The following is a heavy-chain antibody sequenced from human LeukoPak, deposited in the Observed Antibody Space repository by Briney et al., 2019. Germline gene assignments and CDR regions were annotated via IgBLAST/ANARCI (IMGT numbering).Heavy chain of an antibody. CDR1: GYTFTSYG. J-gene: IGHJ4*02. V-gene: IGHV1-69*13. CDR2: IIPIFGTA. CDR3: ARGYCSSTSCPLGY. D-gene: IGHD2-2*01. Sequence: SVKVSCKASGYTFTSYGISWVRQAPGQGLEWMGGIIPIFGTANYAQKFQGRVTITADESTSTAYMELSSLRSEDTAVYYCARGYCSSTSCPLGYWGQGTLVTVSS.